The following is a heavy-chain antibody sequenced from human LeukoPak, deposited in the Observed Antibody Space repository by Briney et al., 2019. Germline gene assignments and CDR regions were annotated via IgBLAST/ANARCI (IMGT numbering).Heavy chain of an antibody. J-gene: IGHJ3*02. CDR1: GGSISSYY. D-gene: IGHD3-22*01. Sequence: PSETLSLTCTVSGGSISSYYWSWIRQPPGKGLEWIGYIYYSGSTNYSPSLKSRVTISVDTSKNQFSLKLSSVTAADTAVYYCARERGDYDSSGYDAFDIWGQGTMVTVSS. CDR2: IYYSGST. CDR3: ARERGDYDSSGYDAFDI. V-gene: IGHV4-59*01.